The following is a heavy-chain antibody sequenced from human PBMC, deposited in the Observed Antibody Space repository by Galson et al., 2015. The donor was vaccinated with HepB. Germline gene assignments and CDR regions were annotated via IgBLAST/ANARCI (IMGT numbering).Heavy chain of an antibody. CDR3: VRRGSGWTYDY. V-gene: IGHV3-64D*06. J-gene: IGHJ4*02. Sequence: SLRLPCAASGFTFSTSPMHWVRQAPGKGLEYTSAINDYGTNTYYADSVRGRFTISRDNSKNTLYLEMTNVRTEDTAVYYCVRRGSGWTYDYWGQGTLVTVSP. CDR2: INDYGTNT. CDR1: GFTFSTSP. D-gene: IGHD6-25*01.